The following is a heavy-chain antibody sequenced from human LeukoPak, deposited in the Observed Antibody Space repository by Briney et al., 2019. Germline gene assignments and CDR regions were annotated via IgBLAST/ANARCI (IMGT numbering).Heavy chain of an antibody. Sequence: SETLSLTCAVYGGSFSGYYWSWIRQPPGKGLEWIGEINHSGSTNYNPSLKSRVTISVDTSKNQFSLKLSSVTAADTAVYYCARVGAPLYYGMDVWGKGTTVTVSS. CDR3: ARVGAPLYYGMDV. V-gene: IGHV4-34*01. CDR2: INHSGST. CDR1: GGSFSGYY. J-gene: IGHJ6*04. D-gene: IGHD4-17*01.